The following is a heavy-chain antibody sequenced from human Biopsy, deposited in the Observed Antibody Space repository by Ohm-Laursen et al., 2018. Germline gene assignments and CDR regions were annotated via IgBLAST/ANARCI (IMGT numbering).Heavy chain of an antibody. Sequence: EVSVKVSCKASSYTFTDYNIHWMRQAPGQGLEWLGYINCKTGATNYAQKFQGTVTMTRDTSISTAYLALGSLRSADTAIYYCARDPLNGHKHFDYWGQGSLVTVSS. D-gene: IGHD2-8*01. J-gene: IGHJ4*02. CDR3: ARDPLNGHKHFDY. V-gene: IGHV1-2*02. CDR2: INCKTGAT. CDR1: SYTFTDYN.